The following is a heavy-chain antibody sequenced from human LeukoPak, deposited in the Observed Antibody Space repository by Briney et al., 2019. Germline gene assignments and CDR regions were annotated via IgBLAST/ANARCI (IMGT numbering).Heavy chain of an antibody. V-gene: IGHV3-7*03. CDR1: GFMFSSNW. J-gene: IGHJ4*01. D-gene: IGHD5-24*01. CDR2: IKEDGTET. CDR3: AKEGRSLQTY. Sequence: GSLRLSCAASGFMFSSNWMSWVRLAPGKGLEWVANIKEDGTETYYVDSVKGRFTISRDNAKNSLYLQMNSLRVEDTAVYYCAKEGRSLQTYWGQEPWSPSPQ.